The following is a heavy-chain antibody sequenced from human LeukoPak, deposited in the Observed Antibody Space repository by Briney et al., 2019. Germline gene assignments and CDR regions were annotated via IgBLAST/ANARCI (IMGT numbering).Heavy chain of an antibody. CDR2: ISSSGSTI. J-gene: IGHJ6*02. V-gene: IGHV3-48*03. CDR3: GAEDGDCCSTTCCYAEDYYYGMDV. Sequence: GGSLRLSCAASGFTFSSYEMNWVRQAPGKGLEWVSYISSSGSTIYYADSVKGRFTISRDNAKNSLYLQMNSLRAEDTAVYYCGAEDGDCCSTTCCYAEDYYYGMDVWGQGTTVTVSS. D-gene: IGHD2-2*01. CDR1: GFTFSSYE.